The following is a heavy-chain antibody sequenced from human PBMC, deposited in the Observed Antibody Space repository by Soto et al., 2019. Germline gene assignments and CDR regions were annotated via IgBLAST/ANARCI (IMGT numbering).Heavy chain of an antibody. V-gene: IGHV4-31*03. J-gene: IGHJ6*02. CDR3: ERVCGGDCHYGMDV. D-gene: IGHD2-21*02. CDR2: IYYYGST. CDR1: GGSISSGGYY. Sequence: QVQLQESGPGLVKPSQTLSLTCTVSGGSISSGGYYWSWIRQHPGKGLEWIGYIYYYGSTYYNPSLKSRVTISVDTSKNQFSLKLSSVTAADTAVYYCERVCGGDCHYGMDVWGQGTTVTVSS.